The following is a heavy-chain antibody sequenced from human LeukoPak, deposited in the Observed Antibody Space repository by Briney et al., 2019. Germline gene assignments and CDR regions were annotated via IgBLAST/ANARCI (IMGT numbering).Heavy chain of an antibody. CDR3: ARLLEKYRYCSGGSCYYNWFDP. V-gene: IGHV5-51*01. J-gene: IGHJ5*02. CDR1: GYSFTSYW. CDR2: IYPGDSDT. D-gene: IGHD2-15*01. Sequence: GESLKISCKGSGYSFTSYWIGWVRQMPGKGLEWMGIIYPGDSDTRYSPSFQGQVTISADKSISTAYLQWSSLKASDTAMYYCARLLEKYRYCSGGSCYYNWFDPWGQGTLVTVSS.